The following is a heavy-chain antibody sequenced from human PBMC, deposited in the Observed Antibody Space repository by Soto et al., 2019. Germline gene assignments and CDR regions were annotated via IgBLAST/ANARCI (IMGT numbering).Heavy chain of an antibody. J-gene: IGHJ3*02. V-gene: IGHV3-21*01. Sequence: GGSLRLSCAASGFTFSSYSMNWVRQAPGKGLEWVSSISSSSSYIYYADSVKGRFTISRDNAKNSLYLQMNSLRAEDTAVYYCARDWALWGGSTATVAFDIWGQGTMVTVSS. CDR3: ARDWALWGGSTATVAFDI. D-gene: IGHD3-16*01. CDR1: GFTFSSYS. CDR2: ISSSSSYI.